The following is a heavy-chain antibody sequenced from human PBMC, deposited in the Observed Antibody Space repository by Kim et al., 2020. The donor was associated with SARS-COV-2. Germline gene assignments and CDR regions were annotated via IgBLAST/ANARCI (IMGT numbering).Heavy chain of an antibody. CDR1: GGSISSSSYY. V-gene: IGHV4-39*07. Sequence: SETLSLTCTVSGGSISSSSYYWGWIRQPPGKGLEWIGSIYYSGSTYYNPSLKSRVTISVDTSKNQFSLKLSSVTAADTAVYYCARPHRYSSGWDYWGQGTLVTVSS. CDR3: ARPHRYSSGWDY. CDR2: IYYSGST. D-gene: IGHD6-19*01. J-gene: IGHJ4*02.